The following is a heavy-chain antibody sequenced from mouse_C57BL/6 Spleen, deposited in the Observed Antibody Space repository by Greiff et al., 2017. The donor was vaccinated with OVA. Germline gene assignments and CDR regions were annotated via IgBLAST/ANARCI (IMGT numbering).Heavy chain of an antibody. Sequence: QVQLQQSGAELVKPGASVKLSCKASGYTFTSYWMQWVKQRPGQGLEWIGEIDPSDSYTNYNQKFKGKATLTVDTSSSTAYMQLSSLTSEDSAVYYCARGRPGDYWGQGTTLTVSS. CDR3: ARGRPGDY. CDR1: GYTFTSYW. V-gene: IGHV1-50*01. J-gene: IGHJ2*01. CDR2: IDPSDSYT.